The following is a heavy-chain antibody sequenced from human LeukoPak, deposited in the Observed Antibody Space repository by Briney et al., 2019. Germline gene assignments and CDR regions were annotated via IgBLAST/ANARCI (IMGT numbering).Heavy chain of an antibody. V-gene: IGHV5-51*01. D-gene: IGHD6-19*01. CDR2: IYPGDSDT. Sequence: GEPLKISCKTSGYSFTTHWIGWVRLMPGKGLEWMGVIYPGDSDTRYSPSFQGQVTISADKSISTAYLQWSSLKASDTGVYYCARRHGSGWYALDYWGQGTLVTVSS. J-gene: IGHJ4*02. CDR3: ARRHGSGWYALDY. CDR1: GYSFTTHW.